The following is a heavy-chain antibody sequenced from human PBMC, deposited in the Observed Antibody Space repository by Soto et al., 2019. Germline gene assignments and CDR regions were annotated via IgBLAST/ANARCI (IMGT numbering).Heavy chain of an antibody. Sequence: QVQLVQSGAEVKKPGASVKVSCKASGYTFPSYDINWVRQATGQVHEWMGWMNPNSGNTGYAHKFQGRVTMTRNTSISTDYMELSSLRSEDTAVYYCAIPTPLRAWRGAFDIWGQGTMVTVSS. CDR1: GYTFPSYD. CDR3: AIPTPLRAWRGAFDI. D-gene: IGHD4-17*01. J-gene: IGHJ3*02. V-gene: IGHV1-8*01. CDR2: MNPNSGNT.